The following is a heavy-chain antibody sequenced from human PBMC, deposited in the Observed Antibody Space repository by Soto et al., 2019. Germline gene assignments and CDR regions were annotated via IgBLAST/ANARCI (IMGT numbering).Heavy chain of an antibody. CDR1: GFTFSNAW. Sequence: GGSLRLSCAASGFTFSNAWMSWVRQAPGKGLEWVGRIKSKTDGGTTDYAAPVKGRFTISRDDSKNTLYLQMNSLKTEDTAVYYCTTSSGWQRDPSGRFDPWGQGTLVTVSS. J-gene: IGHJ5*02. CDR3: TTSSGWQRDPSGRFDP. D-gene: IGHD6-19*01. V-gene: IGHV3-15*01. CDR2: IKSKTDGGTT.